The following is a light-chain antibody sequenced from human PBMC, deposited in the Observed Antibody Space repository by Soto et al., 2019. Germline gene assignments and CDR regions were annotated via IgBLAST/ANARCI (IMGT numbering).Light chain of an antibody. CDR1: QSVNNNY. J-gene: IGKJ1*01. CDR3: QQYGSSPGT. CDR2: GSS. V-gene: IGKV3-20*01. Sequence: EIVLTQFPGTLSLSPGERATLSCRASQSVNNNYLAWYQQKPGQAPRLLINGSSSRATGIPDRFSGSGSGTDFTLTISSLEPEDFAVYYCQQYGSSPGTFGQGTNVEIK.